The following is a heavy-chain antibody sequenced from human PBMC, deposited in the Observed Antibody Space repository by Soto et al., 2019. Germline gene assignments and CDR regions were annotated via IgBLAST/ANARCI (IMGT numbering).Heavy chain of an antibody. CDR1: GFTFSSYS. J-gene: IGHJ4*02. CDR2: ISGSSSSI. D-gene: IGHD3-10*01. V-gene: IGHV3-23*01. Sequence: GGSLRLSCAASGFTFSSYSMNWVRQAPGKGLEWVSAISGSSSSIYYADSVKGRFTISRDNSKNTLYLQMNSLRAEDTAVYYCAKDIDQLLWFGELTGYDYWGQGTLVTVSS. CDR3: AKDIDQLLWFGELTGYDY.